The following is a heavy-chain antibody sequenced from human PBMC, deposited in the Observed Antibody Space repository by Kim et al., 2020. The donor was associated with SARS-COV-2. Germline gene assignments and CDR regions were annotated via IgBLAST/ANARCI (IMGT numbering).Heavy chain of an antibody. V-gene: IGHV4-34*01. Sequence: SETLSLTCAVYGGSFSGYYWSWIRQPPGKGLEWIGEINHSGSTNYNPSLKSRVTISVDTSKNQFSLKLSSVTAADTAVYYCARDRVGYCSSTSCPDWFDP. J-gene: IGHJ5*02. D-gene: IGHD2-2*01. CDR1: GGSFSGYY. CDR2: INHSGST. CDR3: ARDRVGYCSSTSCPDWFDP.